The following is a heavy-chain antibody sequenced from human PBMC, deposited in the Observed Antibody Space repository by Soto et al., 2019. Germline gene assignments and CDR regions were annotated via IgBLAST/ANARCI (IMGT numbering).Heavy chain of an antibody. CDR2: IYYSGST. CDR1: GGSISNYY. Sequence: QVQLQESGPGLVKPSETLSLTCTVSGGSISNYYWGWIRQPPGKGLEWIGYIYYSGSTNYNPSLTSRLTISLDTSKKQFSLKLSSVTAADTAVYYCARGYGSGSNVLDYWGQGTLVTVPS. CDR3: ARGYGSGSNVLDY. J-gene: IGHJ4*02. D-gene: IGHD3-10*01. V-gene: IGHV4-59*01.